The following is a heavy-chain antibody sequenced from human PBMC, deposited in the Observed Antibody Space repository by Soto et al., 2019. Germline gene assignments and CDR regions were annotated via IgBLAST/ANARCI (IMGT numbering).Heavy chain of an antibody. Sequence: SETLSLTCAVYGGSFSGYYWSWIRQPPGKGLEWIGEINHSGSTNYNPSLKSRVTISVETSRNQFSLKLSSVTAADTAVYYCARDYYGSGSYSNDAFDIWGQGTMVTVSS. D-gene: IGHD3-10*01. CDR1: GGSFSGYY. CDR3: ARDYYGSGSYSNDAFDI. J-gene: IGHJ3*02. CDR2: INHSGST. V-gene: IGHV4-34*01.